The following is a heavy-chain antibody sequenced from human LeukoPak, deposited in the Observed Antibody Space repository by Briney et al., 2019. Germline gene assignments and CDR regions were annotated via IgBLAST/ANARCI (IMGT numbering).Heavy chain of an antibody. Sequence: GRSLRLSCAASGFTFSSYGMHWVRQAPGKGVGWVAVISYDGSNKYYADSVKGRFTISRDNSKNTLYLQMNSLRAEDTAVYYCAKEGLSGTAAGTDYWGQGTLVTVSS. CDR2: ISYDGSNK. CDR3: AKEGLSGTAAGTDY. V-gene: IGHV3-30*18. D-gene: IGHD6-13*01. J-gene: IGHJ4*02. CDR1: GFTFSSYG.